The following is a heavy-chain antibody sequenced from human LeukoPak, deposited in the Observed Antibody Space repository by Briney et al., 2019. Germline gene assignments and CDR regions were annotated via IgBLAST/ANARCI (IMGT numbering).Heavy chain of an antibody. Sequence: QVQLVESGGGVVQPGRSLRLSCAASGFTFSSYGIHWVRQAPGKGLEWVAFIRYDGSDIYYADSVKGRFTISRDNSKNTLYLQMNSLRAEDTAVYFCAKDSSLYGTNWWGNYFDYWGQGTLVTVSS. D-gene: IGHD6-13*01. CDR1: GFTFSSYG. V-gene: IGHV3-30*02. J-gene: IGHJ4*02. CDR3: AKDSSLYGTNWWGNYFDY. CDR2: IRYDGSDI.